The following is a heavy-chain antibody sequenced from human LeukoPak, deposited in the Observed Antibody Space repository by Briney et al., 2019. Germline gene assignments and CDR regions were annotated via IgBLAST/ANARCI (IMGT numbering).Heavy chain of an antibody. CDR3: AREHDYGDYGWTPRYYFDY. D-gene: IGHD4-17*01. V-gene: IGHV1-69*04. Sequence: ASVKVSCKASGGTFSSYAISWVRQAPGQGLEWMGKIIPILGIANYAQKFQGRVTITADKSTSTAYMELSSLRSEDTAVYYCAREHDYGDYGWTPRYYFDYWGQGTLVTVSS. J-gene: IGHJ4*02. CDR1: GGTFSSYA. CDR2: IIPILGIA.